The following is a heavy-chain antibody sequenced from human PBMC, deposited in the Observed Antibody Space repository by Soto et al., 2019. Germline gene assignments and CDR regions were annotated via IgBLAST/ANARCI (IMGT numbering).Heavy chain of an antibody. CDR3: ESGASGNYYLDY. Sequence: EVQLVESGGNLVQPGGSLRLSCAASGFTFSSYWIHWVRQPPGKGLLWVSRINTDGSTTNYADSVKGRFTISRDNAKNTLYLQMNSLRAEDTAVYYCESGASGNYYLDYWGQGALVTISS. V-gene: IGHV3-74*01. CDR2: INTDGSTT. D-gene: IGHD3-10*01. J-gene: IGHJ4*02. CDR1: GFTFSSYW.